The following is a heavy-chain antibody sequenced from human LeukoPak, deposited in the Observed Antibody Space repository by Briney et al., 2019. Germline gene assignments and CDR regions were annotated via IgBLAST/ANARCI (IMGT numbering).Heavy chain of an antibody. D-gene: IGHD2-2*01. J-gene: IGHJ4*02. CDR1: GYTFTSYG. CDR3: ARTLPDIVVVPAAPPSFDY. CDR2: ISAYNGNT. V-gene: IGHV1-18*01. Sequence: ASVNVSCKASGYTFTSYGISWVRQAPGQGLEWMGWISAYNGNTNYAQKLQGRVTMATDTSTSTAYMELRSLRSDDTAVYYCARTLPDIVVVPAAPPSFDYWGQGTLVTVSS.